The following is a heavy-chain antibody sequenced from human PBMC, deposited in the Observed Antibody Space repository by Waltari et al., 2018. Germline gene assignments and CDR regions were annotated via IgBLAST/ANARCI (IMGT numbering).Heavy chain of an antibody. J-gene: IGHJ4*02. Sequence: EVQLVQSGAEVKKPEESLRISCEGSGYSFTSHWISWVRQMPGKGLEWVGRVDPSDSFRNSGPAFEGHVTISVDQSRRTAYLQWDSLKASDTAIYYCVRHRTTYPLEIDYWGQGTPVTVSS. V-gene: IGHV5-10-1*01. CDR3: VRHRTTYPLEIDY. CDR1: GYSFTSHW. D-gene: IGHD2-2*01. CDR2: VDPSDSFR.